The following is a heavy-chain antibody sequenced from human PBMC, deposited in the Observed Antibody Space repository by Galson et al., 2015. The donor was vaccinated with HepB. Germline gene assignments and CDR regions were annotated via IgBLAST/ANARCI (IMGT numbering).Heavy chain of an antibody. D-gene: IGHD6-13*01. V-gene: IGHV3-23*01. Sequence: SLRLSCAASGFTFSSHAMSCVRQAPGKGLAWVSAISGSGGSTYYADSVQGRFTISRDNSKNTLYLQMNSQRAEDPAVSYCAKGGGQQLTLYYYYGMDLEGQGATVTVSS. CDR2: ISGSGGST. CDR3: AKGGGQQLTLYYYYGMDL. J-gene: IGHJ6*02. CDR1: GFTFSSHA.